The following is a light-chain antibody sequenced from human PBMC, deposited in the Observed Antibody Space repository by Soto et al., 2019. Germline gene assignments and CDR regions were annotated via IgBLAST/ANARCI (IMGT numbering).Light chain of an antibody. J-gene: IGLJ3*02. CDR3: CSYAGSSTAWV. CDR1: ISDVGSYDL. CDR2: EGS. Sequence: QSALTQPASVSGSPGQSITISCTGTISDVGSYDLVSWYQQHPGKAPKLMIYEGSKRPSGVSSRFSGSKSGNTASLTISGLQAEDEADSSCCSYAGSSTAWVFGGGTKLTVL. V-gene: IGLV2-23*01.